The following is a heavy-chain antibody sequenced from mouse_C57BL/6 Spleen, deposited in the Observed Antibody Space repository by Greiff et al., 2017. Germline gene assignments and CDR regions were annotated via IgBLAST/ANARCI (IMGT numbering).Heavy chain of an antibody. CDR1: GYTFTSYW. Sequence: QVQLQQPGAELVKPGASVKMSCQASGYTFTSYWITWVKQRPGQGLEWIGDIYPGSGSTNYNEKFKSKATLTVDTSSSTAYMQLSSLTSEDSAVYYCASYYGRGDARDYWGQGTSVTVSS. V-gene: IGHV1-55*01. D-gene: IGHD1-1*01. CDR2: IYPGSGST. J-gene: IGHJ4*01. CDR3: ASYYGRGDARDY.